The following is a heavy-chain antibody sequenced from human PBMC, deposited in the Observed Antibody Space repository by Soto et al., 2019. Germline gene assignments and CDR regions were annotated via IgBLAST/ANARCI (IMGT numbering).Heavy chain of an antibody. J-gene: IGHJ5*02. D-gene: IGHD5-12*01. CDR2: IIPIFGTA. Sequence: SVKVSCKASGGTFSSYAISWVRQAPGQGLEWMGGIIPIFGTANYAQRFQGRVTITADESTSTAYMELSSLRSEDTAVYYCARGGYDMVWFDPWGQGTLVTVSS. CDR3: ARGGYDMVWFDP. V-gene: IGHV1-69*13. CDR1: GGTFSSYA.